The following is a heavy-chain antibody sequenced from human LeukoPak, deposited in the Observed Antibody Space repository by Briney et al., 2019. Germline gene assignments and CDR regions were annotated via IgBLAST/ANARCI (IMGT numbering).Heavy chain of an antibody. CDR2: ISAYNGNT. J-gene: IGHJ6*02. D-gene: IGHD3-22*01. CDR1: GYTFTSYG. Sequence: ASVKVSCKASGYTFTSYGISWVRQAPGQGLEWMGWISAYNGNTNYAQKLQGRVTMTTDTSTSTAYMELRSLRSDDTAVYYCARYYYDSSGYYLRGDYYYYGMDVWGQGTTVTVSS. CDR3: ARYYYDSSGYYLRGDYYYYGMDV. V-gene: IGHV1-18*01.